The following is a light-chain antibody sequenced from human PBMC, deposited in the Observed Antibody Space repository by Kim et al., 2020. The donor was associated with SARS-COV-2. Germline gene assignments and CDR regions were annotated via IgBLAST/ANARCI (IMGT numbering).Light chain of an antibody. Sequence: EIIMTQSPATLSVSPGERATLSCRASQSVRGNLAWYQQKPGQAPRLLIYGASTRATGIPGRFSGSGSGTEFTLTIDSLQSEDSALDYCQHYNNLPLAFGGGTKVDIK. V-gene: IGKV3-15*01. CDR3: QHYNNLPLA. CDR1: QSVRGN. J-gene: IGKJ4*01. CDR2: GAS.